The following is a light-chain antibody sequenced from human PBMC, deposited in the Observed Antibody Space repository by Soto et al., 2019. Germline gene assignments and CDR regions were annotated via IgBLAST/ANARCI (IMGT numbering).Light chain of an antibody. CDR1: QSFRGL. CDR3: QQRGTWPT. CDR2: DAY. V-gene: IGKV3-11*01. J-gene: IGKJ1*01. Sequence: EVVLTQSPVTLSLSPGERATLSCRASQSFRGLLAWYQQKPGQAPRLLIYDAYNRATGIPPRFSGSGSGTDFTLTISSLEPEDFAVYYCQQRGTWPTFGQGTKVDIK.